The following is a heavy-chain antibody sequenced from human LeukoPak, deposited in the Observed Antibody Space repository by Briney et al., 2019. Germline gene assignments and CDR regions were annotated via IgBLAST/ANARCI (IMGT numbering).Heavy chain of an antibody. CDR2: INQNGGDK. J-gene: IGHJ4*02. CDR1: GFTFSRFW. V-gene: IGHV3-7*04. D-gene: IGHD5-18*01. CDR3: ARDVYGYTYGYYGY. Sequence: GGSLRLSCAASGFTFSRFWMSWVRQAPGKGLEWVANINQNGGDKYYVDSVKGRFTISRDNAKSSLDLQMNSLRAEDTAVYYCARDVYGYTYGYYGYWGQGILVTVSS.